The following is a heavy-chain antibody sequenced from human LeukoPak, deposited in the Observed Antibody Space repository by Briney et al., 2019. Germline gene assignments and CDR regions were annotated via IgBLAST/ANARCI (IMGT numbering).Heavy chain of an antibody. CDR1: GGSISSGGYY. V-gene: IGHV4-30-4*08. Sequence: PSETLSLTCTVSGGSISSGGYYWSWIRQHPGKGLEWIGYIYYSGSTYYNPSLKSRVTISVDTSKNQFSLKLSSVTAADTAVYYCARAGYSLNYYDFQVGPKYYFDYWGQGTLVTVSS. J-gene: IGHJ4*02. CDR2: IYYSGST. CDR3: ARAGYSLNYYDFQVGPKYYFDY. D-gene: IGHD3-22*01.